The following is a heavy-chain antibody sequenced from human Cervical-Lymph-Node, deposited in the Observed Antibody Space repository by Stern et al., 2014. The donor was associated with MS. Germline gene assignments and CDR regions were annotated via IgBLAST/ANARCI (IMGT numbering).Heavy chain of an antibody. CDR3: ARHTGLWRFGYHYYGMDV. D-gene: IGHD3-10*01. CDR1: GGSISSTNYC. CDR2: IHYSGST. Sequence: QLQESGPGLVKPSETLSLTCTVSGGSISSTNYCWGWIRQPPGTGLEWIGSIHYSGSTYYNPSLKSRVTISVNTSKNKFSLELSSVTAADTAVYYCARHTGLWRFGYHYYGMDVWGPGTTVTVSS. J-gene: IGHJ6*02. V-gene: IGHV4-39*01.